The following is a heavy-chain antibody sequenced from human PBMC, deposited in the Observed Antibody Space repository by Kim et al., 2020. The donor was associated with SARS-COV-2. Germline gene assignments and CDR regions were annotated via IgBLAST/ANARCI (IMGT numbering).Heavy chain of an antibody. J-gene: IGHJ3*02. V-gene: IGHV4-34*01. CDR3: ASIGSSFNAFDI. D-gene: IGHD6-13*01. Sequence: NYNPSLKSRVNISVDTSKNQFSLKLSSVTAADTAVYYCASIGSSFNAFDIWGQGTMVTVSS.